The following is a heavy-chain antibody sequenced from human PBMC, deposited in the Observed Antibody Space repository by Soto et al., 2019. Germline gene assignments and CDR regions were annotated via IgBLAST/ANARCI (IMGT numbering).Heavy chain of an antibody. D-gene: IGHD2-15*01. CDR2: IYYSGST. CDR1: GGSISSSSYY. CDR3: ASSPRWWLNAFDI. Sequence: PSETLSLTYTVSGGSISSSSYYWGWIRQPPGKGLEWIGSIYYSGSTYYNPSLKSRVTISVDTSKNQFSLKLSSVTAADTAVYYCASSPRWWLNAFDIWGQGTMVTVSS. V-gene: IGHV4-39*01. J-gene: IGHJ3*02.